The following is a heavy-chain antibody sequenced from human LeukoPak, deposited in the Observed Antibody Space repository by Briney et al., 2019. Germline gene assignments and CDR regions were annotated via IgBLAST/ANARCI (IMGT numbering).Heavy chain of an antibody. CDR1: GGSISSYY. D-gene: IGHD1-1*01. CDR2: IYKSGST. J-gene: IGHJ3*02. Sequence: TSQTLSFTCTVSGGSISSYYWSWIRQPPGKGLEWIGNIYKSGSTNYNPSLKSRVTMSVDTSKNQFSLRLNSVTAADTAVYYCARLSTGPYGLGAFDIWGQGTMVTVSS. V-gene: IGHV4-59*08. CDR3: ARLSTGPYGLGAFDI.